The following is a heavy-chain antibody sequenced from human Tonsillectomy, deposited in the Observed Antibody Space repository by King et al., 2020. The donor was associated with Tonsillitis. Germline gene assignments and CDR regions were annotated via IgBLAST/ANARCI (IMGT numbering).Heavy chain of an antibody. D-gene: IGHD2-21*01. V-gene: IGHV3-30*18. CDR3: AKDPGVVTVY. CDR1: GFIFSTYG. CDR2: ILYDGSNK. Sequence: VHLVESGGGVVQPGRSLRLSCAASGFIFSTYGMHWVRQAPGKGLEWVAVILYDGSNKYYADSVKGRFTISRDNSKNTLFLQMNSLRADDTAVYYCAKDPGVVTVYWGQGTLVTVSS. J-gene: IGHJ4*02.